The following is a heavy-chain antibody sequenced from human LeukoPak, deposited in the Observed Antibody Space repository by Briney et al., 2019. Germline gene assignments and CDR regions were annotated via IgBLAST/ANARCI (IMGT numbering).Heavy chain of an antibody. V-gene: IGHV1-2*06. CDR3: SRVPVATSPFDY. Sequence: ASVKVSCKASAYTCTGNYRHWVRQAPGQGLEWMGRMNPNSGGTNYAQQFPGRVTMTRDTSISTAYMELSSLRSDDTAVYYCSRVPVATSPFDYWGQGTLVTVSS. CDR2: MNPNSGGT. D-gene: IGHD5-12*01. J-gene: IGHJ4*02. CDR1: AYTCTGNY.